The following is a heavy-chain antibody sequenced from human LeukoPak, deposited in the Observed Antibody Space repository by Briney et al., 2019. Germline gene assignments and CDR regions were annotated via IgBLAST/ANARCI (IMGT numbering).Heavy chain of an antibody. CDR3: AKVFYGGYGARIDY. CDR2: IYGSGGT. J-gene: IGHJ4*01. Sequence: SETLSLTCTVSGASISNSYWSWIRQPAGEGLEWIGRIYGSGGTNYNPSLKSRVTMSVDTSKNQFSLKMISMNAADTAVYYCAKVFYGGYGARIDYWGHGILVTVSS. V-gene: IGHV4-4*07. CDR1: GASISNSY. D-gene: IGHD4/OR15-4a*01.